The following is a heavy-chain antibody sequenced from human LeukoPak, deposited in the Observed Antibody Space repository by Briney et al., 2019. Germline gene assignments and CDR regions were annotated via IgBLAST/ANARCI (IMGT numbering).Heavy chain of an antibody. CDR2: ISGSGGST. CDR3: ATPPHLRQTYYYYGMDV. Sequence: GGSLRLSCAASGFTFSSYAMSWVRQAPGKGLEWVSAISGSGGSTYYADSVKGRFTISRDNSKNTLYLQMNSLRAEDTAVYYCATPPHLRQTYYYYGMDVWGKGTTVTVSS. V-gene: IGHV3-23*01. J-gene: IGHJ6*04. CDR1: GFTFSSYA.